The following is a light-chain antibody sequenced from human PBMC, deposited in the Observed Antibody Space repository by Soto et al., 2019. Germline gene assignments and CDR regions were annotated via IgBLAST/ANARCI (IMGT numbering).Light chain of an antibody. CDR3: QQSANSPLT. Sequence: EIVLTQSPGTLSLSPGERATLSCRASHIFSRRYLAWYQQKPGQAPRLLIYGASTRATGIPDRFSGSGSGADCTLTISRLEPEDFAVYCYQQSANSPLTFGGGTKLEI. J-gene: IGKJ4*01. CDR2: GAS. V-gene: IGKV3-20*01. CDR1: HIFSRRY.